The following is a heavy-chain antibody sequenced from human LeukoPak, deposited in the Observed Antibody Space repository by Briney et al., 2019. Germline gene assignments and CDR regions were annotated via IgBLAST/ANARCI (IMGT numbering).Heavy chain of an antibody. D-gene: IGHD6-19*01. Sequence: RPGGSLRLSCAASGFPFSNYGMHWVRQAPGKGLEWVAVISADGIDKYYADSVKGRFTISRDNSKSTLYLQMNSLRAEDTALYYCARKTFYSSGWYGAFDIWGQGTLVTVSS. J-gene: IGHJ3*02. CDR2: ISADGIDK. V-gene: IGHV3-30*03. CDR1: GFPFSNYG. CDR3: ARKTFYSSGWYGAFDI.